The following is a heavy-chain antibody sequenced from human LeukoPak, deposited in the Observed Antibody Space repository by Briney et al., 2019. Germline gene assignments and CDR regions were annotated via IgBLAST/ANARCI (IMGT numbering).Heavy chain of an antibody. CDR1: GFTFSSYA. J-gene: IGHJ4*02. CDR3: ARGSPLDYYDSSGYYSNGYY. Sequence: HPGGSLRLSCAASGFTFSSYAMSWVRQAPGKGLVWVSRINSDGSSTSYADSVKGRFTISRDNAKNTLYLQMNSLRAEDTAVYYCARGSPLDYYDSSGYYSNGYYWGQGTLVTVSS. CDR2: INSDGSST. D-gene: IGHD3-22*01. V-gene: IGHV3-74*01.